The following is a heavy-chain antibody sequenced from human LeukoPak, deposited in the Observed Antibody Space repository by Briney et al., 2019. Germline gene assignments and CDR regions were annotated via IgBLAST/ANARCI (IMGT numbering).Heavy chain of an antibody. CDR2: IKGDESAR. V-gene: IGHV3-7*01. J-gene: IGHJ4*02. Sequence: GGSLRLSCAASGFTFSTYWMAWVRQAPGKGLEWVANIKGDESARHQADSVKGRFTISRDNTQNSVYLQMSSLRGEDTAVYYCARDVVGSLDYWAQGTLVTVSS. D-gene: IGHD1-26*01. CDR3: ARDVVGSLDY. CDR1: GFTFSTYW.